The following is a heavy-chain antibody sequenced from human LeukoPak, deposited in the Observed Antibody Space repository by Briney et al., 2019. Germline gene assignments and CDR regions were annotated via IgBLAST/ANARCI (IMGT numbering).Heavy chain of an antibody. D-gene: IGHD6-13*01. V-gene: IGHV3-30*18. Sequence: GGSLRLSCAASGFTFTTYGLHWVRQAPGKGLEWAAAIASNGGSEYYADSVKGRFTISRDNSKNTLFLQMNSLRPDDTAVYYCAKRGHYSINWYHYFDYWGQGTLVTVPS. CDR3: AKRGHYSINWYHYFDY. CDR1: GFTFTTYG. J-gene: IGHJ4*02. CDR2: IASNGGSE.